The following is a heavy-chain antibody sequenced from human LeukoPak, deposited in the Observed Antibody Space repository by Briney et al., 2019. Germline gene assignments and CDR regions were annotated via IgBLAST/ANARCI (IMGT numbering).Heavy chain of an antibody. V-gene: IGHV1-69*13. Sequence: SVKVSCKASGYTFTSYAMHWVRQAPGQRLEWMGGIIPIFGTANYAQKFRGRVTITADESTSTAYMELSSLRSEDTAVYYCARDLSGGAARPLDYWGQGTLVTVSS. CDR1: GYTFTSYA. J-gene: IGHJ4*02. CDR3: ARDLSGGAARPLDY. CDR2: IIPIFGTA. D-gene: IGHD6-6*01.